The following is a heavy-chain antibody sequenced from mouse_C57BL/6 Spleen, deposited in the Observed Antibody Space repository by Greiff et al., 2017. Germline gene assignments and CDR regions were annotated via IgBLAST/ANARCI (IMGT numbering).Heavy chain of an antibody. CDR2: IDPSDSET. J-gene: IGHJ3*01. Sequence: QVQLQQPGAELVRPGSSVKLSCKASGYTFTSYWMPWVKQRPIQGLEWIGNIDPSDSETHYNQKFKDKATLTVDKSSSTAYMQLSSLTSEDSAVYYCARSHYYDSSLFAYWGQGTLVTVSA. CDR1: GYTFTSYW. V-gene: IGHV1-52*01. D-gene: IGHD1-1*01. CDR3: ARSHYYDSSLFAY.